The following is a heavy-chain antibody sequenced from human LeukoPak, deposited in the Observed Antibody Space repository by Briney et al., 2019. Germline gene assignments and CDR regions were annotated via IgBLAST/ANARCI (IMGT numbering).Heavy chain of an antibody. V-gene: IGHV4-59*01. CDR3: ARLSGSPLSKYYYHMDV. J-gene: IGHJ6*03. Sequence: SETLSLTSTVSGDSINSYSWSWIRQPPGKGLEWIGYIYYTGSTDYNPSLKSRVTISVDTSKNHLSLRLNSVTAADTAVYYCARLSGSPLSKYYYHMDVWGKGTTATVS. CDR2: IYYTGST. CDR1: GDSINSYS. D-gene: IGHD5/OR15-5a*01.